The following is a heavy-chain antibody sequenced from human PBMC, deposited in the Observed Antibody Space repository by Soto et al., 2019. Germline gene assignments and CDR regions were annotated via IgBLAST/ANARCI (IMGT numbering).Heavy chain of an antibody. D-gene: IGHD3-9*01. Sequence: GGSLRLSCAASGFTFSSYAMSWVRQAPGKGLEWVSAISGSGGSTYYADSVKGRFTISRDNYKNTLYLQMNSLRAEDTAVYYCAKAFPYYDILTGYYNVDYYGMDVWGQGTTVTVSS. J-gene: IGHJ6*02. CDR3: AKAFPYYDILTGYYNVDYYGMDV. CDR2: ISGSGGST. V-gene: IGHV3-23*01. CDR1: GFTFSSYA.